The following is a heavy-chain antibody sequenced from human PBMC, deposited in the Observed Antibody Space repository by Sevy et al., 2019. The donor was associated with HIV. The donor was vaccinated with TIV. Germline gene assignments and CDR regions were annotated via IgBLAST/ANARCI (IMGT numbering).Heavy chain of an antibody. J-gene: IGHJ4*02. D-gene: IGHD3-3*01. CDR3: ARGKHVSDYYGSFDY. CDR1: GVTVSSNF. CDR2: IWLTGAT. Sequence: GGSLRLSCTVSGVTVSSNFISWVRQAPGKGLEWVSVIWLTGATYYADSVKCRFTISRDNSKNTVYLDMSSLRADDTAVYFCARGKHVSDYYGSFDYWGQGTLVTVSS. V-gene: IGHV3-53*01.